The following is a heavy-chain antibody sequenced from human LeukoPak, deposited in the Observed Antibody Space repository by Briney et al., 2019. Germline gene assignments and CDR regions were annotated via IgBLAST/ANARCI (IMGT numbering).Heavy chain of an antibody. CDR1: GITFSSYW. J-gene: IGHJ4*02. Sequence: GGSLRLSCAVSGITFSSYWMSWVRQAPGKGLEWVANMKGDGSDKNYVDSVKGRFTIYGDNAKNSMYLQMNRLRDDDSAVYYCARDEGSGWYVYWGQGILVIASS. CDR3: ARDEGSGWYVY. V-gene: IGHV3-7*04. CDR2: MKGDGSDK. D-gene: IGHD6-19*01.